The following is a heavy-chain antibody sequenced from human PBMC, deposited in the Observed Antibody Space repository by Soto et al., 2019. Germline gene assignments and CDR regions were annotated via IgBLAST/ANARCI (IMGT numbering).Heavy chain of an antibody. CDR3: ASLSRYALDY. V-gene: IGHV3-21*01. CDR2: ISSSSSYI. D-gene: IGHD6-13*01. CDR1: RFSLNTYS. Sequence: PGGSLRLSCPPSRFSLNTYSMNWVRQAPGKGLEWVSSISSSSSYINYANSVKGRFTISRDNAKISLYLQMTSLRADDTAVYYCASLSRYALDYWGQGTLVTVSS. J-gene: IGHJ4*02.